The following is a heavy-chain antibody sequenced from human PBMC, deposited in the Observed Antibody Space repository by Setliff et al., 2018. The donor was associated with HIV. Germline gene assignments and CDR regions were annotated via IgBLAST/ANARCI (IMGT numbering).Heavy chain of an antibody. V-gene: IGHV3-23*01. CDR3: AKDPMIVVVPWGGSYFDY. D-gene: IGHD3-22*01. CDR2: ISARSDYT. CDR1: GFTFSAYV. Sequence: AGGSLRLSCAASGFTFSAYVMSWIRQAPGKGPEWVSAISARSDYTYAADSMKGRFTISRDNSKNTLYLQMNSLRAEDTAVYYCAKDPMIVVVPWGGSYFDYWGQGTLVTVSS. J-gene: IGHJ4*02.